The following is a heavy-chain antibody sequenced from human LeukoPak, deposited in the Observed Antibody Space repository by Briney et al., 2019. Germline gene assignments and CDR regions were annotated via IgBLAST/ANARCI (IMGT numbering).Heavy chain of an antibody. CDR1: GFTFSSYA. V-gene: IGHV3-23*01. CDR3: ASDVNTFGYLADY. Sequence: GGSLRLSCAASGFTFSSYAMSWVRQAPGKGLEWVSAISGSGGSTYYADSVKGRFTISRDNAKNSLYLQMNTLRVEDTAAYFCASDVNTFGYLADYWGQGTLVTVSS. CDR2: ISGSGGST. J-gene: IGHJ4*02. D-gene: IGHD5-18*01.